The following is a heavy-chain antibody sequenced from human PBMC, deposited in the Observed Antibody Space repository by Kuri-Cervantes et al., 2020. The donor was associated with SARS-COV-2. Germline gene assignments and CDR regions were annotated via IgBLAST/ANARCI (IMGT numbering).Heavy chain of an antibody. D-gene: IGHD1-26*01. CDR2: IYYSGST. V-gene: IGHV4-59*01. CDR3: ASVGPGSVH. CDR1: GGSISSYY. J-gene: IGHJ4*02. Sequence: SETLSLTCTVSGGSISSYYWSWIRQPPGKGLEWIGYIYYSGSTNYNPSLKSRVTISVDTSKNQFSLKLSSVTAADTAVYYCASVGPGSVHWGQGTLVTGYS.